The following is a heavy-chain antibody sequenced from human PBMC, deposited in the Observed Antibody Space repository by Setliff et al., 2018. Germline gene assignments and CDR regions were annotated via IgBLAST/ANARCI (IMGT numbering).Heavy chain of an antibody. CDR2: ISSSRSTI. Sequence: GGSLRLSCAASGFTFSGYYMNWVRQAPGKGLEWVSYISSSRSTIYYADSVKGRFTISRDNAKNSLYLQINSLRAEDTAVYYCARTPGSTVTPLDYWGQGTLVTVSS. J-gene: IGHJ4*02. CDR1: GFTFSGYY. V-gene: IGHV3-48*01. CDR3: ARTPGSTVTPLDY. D-gene: IGHD4-17*01.